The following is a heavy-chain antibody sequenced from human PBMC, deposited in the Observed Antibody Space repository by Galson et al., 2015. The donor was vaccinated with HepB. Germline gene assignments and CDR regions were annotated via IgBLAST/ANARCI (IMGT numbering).Heavy chain of an antibody. D-gene: IGHD4-17*01. CDR2: IRYDGTND. CDR1: GFSFSSYG. J-gene: IGHJ5*02. Sequence: SLRLSCAASGFSFSSYGMHWVRQAPGKGLEWVSFIRYDGTNDYYADSVKGRFTISRDNSKNTLYLQMNSLRAEDTAVYYCAKESTVTTKNWFDPWGQGTLVTVAS. V-gene: IGHV3-30*02. CDR3: AKESTVTTKNWFDP.